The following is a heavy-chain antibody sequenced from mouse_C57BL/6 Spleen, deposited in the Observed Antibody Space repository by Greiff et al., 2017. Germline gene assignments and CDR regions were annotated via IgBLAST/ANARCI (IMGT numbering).Heavy chain of an antibody. CDR2: IDPSDSYT. CDR1: GYTFTSYW. D-gene: IGHD2-2*01. J-gene: IGHJ2*01. CDR3: ARRVTMVTAFDY. V-gene: IGHV1-59*01. Sequence: QVQLQQPGAELVRPGTSVKLSCKASGYTFTSYWLHWVKQRPGQGLEWIGVIDPSDSYTNSNQKFKGKATLTVDTSSSTAYMQLSSLTSEDSAVYYCARRVTMVTAFDYWGQGTTLTVSS.